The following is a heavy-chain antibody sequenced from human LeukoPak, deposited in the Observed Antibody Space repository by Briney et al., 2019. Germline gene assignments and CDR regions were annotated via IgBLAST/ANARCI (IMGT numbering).Heavy chain of an antibody. CDR1: GFTFSTYW. J-gene: IGHJ4*02. D-gene: IGHD1-26*01. CDR3: TRSPSLGGRYWGFDY. V-gene: IGHV3-74*01. CDR2: LSPDGSSS. Sequence: GGSLRLSCAASGFTFSTYWMHWVRHTPGKGLVCVSRLSPDGSSSIYADSVKGRFTVSRDNAKNTLYLQMNSLRAEDTAVYYCTRSPSLGGRYWGFDYWGQGALVTVSS.